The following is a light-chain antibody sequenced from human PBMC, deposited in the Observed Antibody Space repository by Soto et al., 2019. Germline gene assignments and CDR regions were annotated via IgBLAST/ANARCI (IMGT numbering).Light chain of an antibody. J-gene: IGKJ3*01. V-gene: IGKV1-27*01. CDR1: QDIRNF. Sequence: DIQMTQSPTSLSASVGDRVTITCRASQDIRNFVAWYQQQPGKAPKLLIYAASTLQSGVPSRFSGSGSGTDFTLTINSLQPVDVATYSCQKYSSVPVFGPGTKVEIK. CDR2: AAS. CDR3: QKYSSVPV.